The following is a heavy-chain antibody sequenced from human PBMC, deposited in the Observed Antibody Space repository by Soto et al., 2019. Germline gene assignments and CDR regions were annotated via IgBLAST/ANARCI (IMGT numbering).Heavy chain of an antibody. Sequence: ASVKVSCKASGYTFSIHGIIGVVQAPGQGLEWMGWISGYNGNAKYAQRFQGRVTMTTDTSTSTVYMDLRSLGSDDSAVYYCAREGSYGWCDCWGQGTLVTVSS. J-gene: IGHJ5*01. CDR1: GYTFSIHG. CDR2: ISGYNGNA. CDR3: AREGSYGWCDC. V-gene: IGHV1-18*01. D-gene: IGHD2-15*01.